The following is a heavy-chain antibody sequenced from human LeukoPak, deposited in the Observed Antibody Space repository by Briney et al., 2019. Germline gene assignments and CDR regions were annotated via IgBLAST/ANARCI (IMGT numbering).Heavy chain of an antibody. J-gene: IGHJ6*03. D-gene: IGHD1-1*01. CDR3: ARDWKESHSPYYMDI. CDR2: IWSDGTNT. Sequence: PGRSLRLSCATSGFTFSHYGMHWVRQAPGKGLEWVAVIWSDGTNTYYGDPVKGRYTTSRDNSEETLYLQVHDLRVEDTGVYICARDWKESHSPYYMDIWGRGTTVIVSS. CDR1: GFTFSHYG. V-gene: IGHV3-33*01.